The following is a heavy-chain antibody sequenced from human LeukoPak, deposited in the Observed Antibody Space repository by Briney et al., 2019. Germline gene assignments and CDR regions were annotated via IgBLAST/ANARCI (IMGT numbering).Heavy chain of an antibody. V-gene: IGHV4-4*07. CDR1: GGSISSYY. CDR3: ARDRGTWNDDGFDY. D-gene: IGHD1-1*01. CDR2: IYISGST. Sequence: PSETLSLTCTVSGGSISSYYWSWIRQPAGKGLEWIGRIYISGSTNYNPSLKSRVTMSVDTSKNQFSLKLSSVTAADTAVYYCARDRGTWNDDGFDYWGQGTLVTVSP. J-gene: IGHJ4*02.